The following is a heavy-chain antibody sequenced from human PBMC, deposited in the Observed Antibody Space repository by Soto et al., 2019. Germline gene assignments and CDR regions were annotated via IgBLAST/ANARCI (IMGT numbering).Heavy chain of an antibody. CDR3: ARRVLGGSYAYFDY. CDR1: GGSISSYY. V-gene: IGHV4-59*01. Sequence: QVQLQESGPGLVKPSETLSLTSTVSGGSISSYYWSWIRQPPGKGLEWIGYIYYSGSTNYNPSLMRRVTISVDTSKNQFSLKLSSVTAADTAVYYCARRVLGGSYAYFDYWGQGTLVTVSS. CDR2: IYYSGST. D-gene: IGHD1-26*01. J-gene: IGHJ4*02.